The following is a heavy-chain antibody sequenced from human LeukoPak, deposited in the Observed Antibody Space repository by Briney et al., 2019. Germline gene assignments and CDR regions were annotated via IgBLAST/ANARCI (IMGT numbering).Heavy chain of an antibody. CDR2: ISYDGSNK. J-gene: IGHJ4*02. CDR3: ARDTPGGSSSWYQGVFDY. D-gene: IGHD6-13*01. V-gene: IGHV3-30-3*01. CDR1: GFTFSSYA. Sequence: PGGSLRLSCAASGFTFSSYAMHWVRQAPGKGLEWVAVISYDGSNKYYADSVKGRFTISRDNSKNTLYLQMNSLRAEDTAVYYCARDTPGGSSSWYQGVFDYWGQGTLVTVSS.